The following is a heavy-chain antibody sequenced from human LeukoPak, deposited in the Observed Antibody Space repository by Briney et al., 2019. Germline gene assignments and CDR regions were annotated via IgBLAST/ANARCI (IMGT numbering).Heavy chain of an antibody. J-gene: IGHJ4*02. CDR2: INAGNGNT. Sequence: GASVKVSCKASGYTFTSYAMHWVRQAPGQRLEWMGWINAGNGNTKYSQNFQGRVTVTRDTSTSTVYMELSSLRSEDTAIYYCAKIAASDTGEGYWGQGTLVTVSS. D-gene: IGHD6-13*01. V-gene: IGHV1-3*01. CDR3: AKIAASDTGEGY. CDR1: GYTFTSYA.